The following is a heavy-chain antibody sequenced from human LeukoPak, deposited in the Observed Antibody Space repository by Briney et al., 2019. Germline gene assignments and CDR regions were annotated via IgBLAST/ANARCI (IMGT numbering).Heavy chain of an antibody. V-gene: IGHV3-23*01. CDR3: AKDLPNPGTSRHFQY. J-gene: IGHJ1*01. D-gene: IGHD2-8*01. CDR2: ISGSGGST. Sequence: GGSLRLSCAASGFTFTSYAMSWVRQAPGKGLEWVSSISGSGGSTYYADSVKGRFTISRDNSKNTLYLQMNSLRAEDMAVYYCAKDLPNPGTSRHFQYWGQGTLATVSS. CDR1: GFTFTSYA.